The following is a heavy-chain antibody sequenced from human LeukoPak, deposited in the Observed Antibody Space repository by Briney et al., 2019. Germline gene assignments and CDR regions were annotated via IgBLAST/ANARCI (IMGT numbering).Heavy chain of an antibody. CDR1: GYTFTGYY. CDR2: INPNSGGT. CDR3: ARVVLLWFGEPRYYFDY. J-gene: IGHJ4*02. V-gene: IGHV1-2*02. Sequence: ASVKVSCKASGYTFTGYYMHWVRQAPGQGLEWMGWINPNSGGTNYAQKFQGRVTMTRDTSISTAYMELSRLRSDDTAVYYCARVVLLWFGEPRYYFDYWGQGTLVTVSS. D-gene: IGHD3-10*01.